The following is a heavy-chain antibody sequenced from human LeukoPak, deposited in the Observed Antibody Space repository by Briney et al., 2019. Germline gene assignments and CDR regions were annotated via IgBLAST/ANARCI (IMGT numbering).Heavy chain of an antibody. V-gene: IGHV1-2*02. J-gene: IGHJ5*02. CDR3: ARVFRRLYQLPLTS. CDR1: GGTFSSYA. D-gene: IGHD2-2*01. CDR2: INPNSGGT. Sequence: ASVKVSCKASGGTFSSYAISWVRQAPGQGLEWMGWINPNSGGTNYAQKFQGRVTMTRDTSISTAYMELSRLRSDDTAVFYCARVFRRLYQLPLTSWGQGTLVTVSS.